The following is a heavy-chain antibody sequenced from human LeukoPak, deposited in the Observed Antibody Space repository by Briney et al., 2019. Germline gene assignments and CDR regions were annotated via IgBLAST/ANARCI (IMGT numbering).Heavy chain of an antibody. V-gene: IGHV3-48*04. J-gene: IGHJ4*02. CDR3: ARDNGGTLFDY. CDR1: GFTFSIYW. Sequence: GGSLRLSCAASGFTFSIYWMSWVRQAPGKGLEWVSYISSSSSTIYYADSVKGRFTISRDNAKNSLYLQMNSLRAEDTAVYYCARDNGGTLFDYWGQGTLVTVSS. CDR2: ISSSSSTI. D-gene: IGHD4-23*01.